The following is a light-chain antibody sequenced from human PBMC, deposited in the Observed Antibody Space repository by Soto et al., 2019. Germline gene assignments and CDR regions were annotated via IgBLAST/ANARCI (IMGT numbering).Light chain of an antibody. V-gene: IGLV1-47*01. CDR2: RNN. CDR3: AAWDDSLSGAV. Sequence: QSVLTQPPSASGTPGQRVTISCSGSSSNIGSNYVYWYQQLPGTAPKLLIYRNNQRHSGVPDRFSGSKSGTSASLAISGLRSEDEAYYYCAAWDDSLSGAVFGGGTQLTVL. CDR1: SSNIGSNY. J-gene: IGLJ7*01.